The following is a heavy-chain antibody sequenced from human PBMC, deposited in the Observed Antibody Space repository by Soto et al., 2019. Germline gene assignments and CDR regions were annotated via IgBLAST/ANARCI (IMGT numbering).Heavy chain of an antibody. CDR1: GGTFSSYA. CDR2: ITPIFGTA. CDR3: ARERITYYYDSSGPRWFDP. V-gene: IGHV1-69*13. D-gene: IGHD3-22*01. Sequence: GASVKVSCKASGGTFSSYAISWVRQAPGQGLEWMGGITPIFGTANYAQKFQGRVTITADESTSTAYMELSSLRSEDTAVYYCARERITYYYDSSGPRWFDPWGQGTLVTVSS. J-gene: IGHJ5*02.